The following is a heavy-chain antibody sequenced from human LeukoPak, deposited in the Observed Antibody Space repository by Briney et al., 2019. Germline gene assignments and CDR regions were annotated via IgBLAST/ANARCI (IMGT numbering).Heavy chain of an antibody. CDR3: ARGGRGMITFGGVIVTSIDY. J-gene: IGHJ4*02. D-gene: IGHD3-16*02. Sequence: TGGSLRLSCAVSGFTFSGFWMSWSRQAPGKGLEWVASINSDGSEGYYADVVKGRFTISRDNAKNSLYLQMNSLRAEDTAVYYCARGGRGMITFGGVIVTSIDYWGQGTLVTVSS. V-gene: IGHV3-7*01. CDR1: GFTFSGFW. CDR2: INSDGSEG.